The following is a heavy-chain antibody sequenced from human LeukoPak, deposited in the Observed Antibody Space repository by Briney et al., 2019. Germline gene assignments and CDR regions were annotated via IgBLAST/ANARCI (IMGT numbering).Heavy chain of an antibody. V-gene: IGHV3-48*02. CDR1: GFTFSDYS. D-gene: IGHD3-10*01. CDR3: AREGYYGAFDI. J-gene: IGHJ3*02. CDR2: ISGNSVI. Sequence: GGSLRLPCATSGFTFSDYSMNWVRQAPGKGLEWVSYISGNSVIYYADSVRGRFTISRDNAKNSLYLQMNSLRDEDTAVYYCAREGYYGAFDIWGQGTMVTVPS.